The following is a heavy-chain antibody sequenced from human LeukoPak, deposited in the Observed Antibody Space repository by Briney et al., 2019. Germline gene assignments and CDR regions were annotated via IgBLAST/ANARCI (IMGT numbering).Heavy chain of an antibody. V-gene: IGHV3-74*01. Sequence: GGSLRLSCAASGLAFSAYKMHWVRQAPRKGLVWVSRISTDGYTTDYADFVQGRFTASRDNTKNTWSLEMNSLRAEDTAMYYCVVGGSPGYWGQGTLVTVSS. J-gene: IGHJ4*02. D-gene: IGHD2-15*01. CDR3: VVGGSPGY. CDR1: GLAFSAYK. CDR2: ISTDGYTT.